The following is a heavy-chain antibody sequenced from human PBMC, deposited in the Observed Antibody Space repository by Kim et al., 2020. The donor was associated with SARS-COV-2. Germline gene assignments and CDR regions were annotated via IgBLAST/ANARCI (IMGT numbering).Heavy chain of an antibody. CDR2: IYSGGST. CDR3: ARDAVLTGMDV. CDR1: GFTVSSNY. V-gene: IGHV3-53*01. Sequence: GGSLRLSCAASGFTVSSNYISWVRQAPGKGLEWVAIIYSGGSTYYGDSVKGRFTISRDSSKNTVSLEMISLRAEDTAVYYCARDAVLTGMDVWGQGTAVT. D-gene: IGHD1-20*01. J-gene: IGHJ6*02.